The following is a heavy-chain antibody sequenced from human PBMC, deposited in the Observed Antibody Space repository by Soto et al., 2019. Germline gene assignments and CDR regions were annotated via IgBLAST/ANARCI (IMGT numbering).Heavy chain of an antibody. V-gene: IGHV1-3*01. CDR1: GYTFTSYA. CDR2: INAGNGNT. Sequence: QVQLVQSGAEVKKPGASVKVSCKASGYTFTSYAMHWVRQAPGQRLEWMGWINAGNGNTKYSQKFQGRVTITRDTSASTAYMALSSLRSEDTAVYYCARAPPKQQLVFWFDPWGQGTLVTVSS. J-gene: IGHJ5*02. CDR3: ARAPPKQQLVFWFDP. D-gene: IGHD6-13*01.